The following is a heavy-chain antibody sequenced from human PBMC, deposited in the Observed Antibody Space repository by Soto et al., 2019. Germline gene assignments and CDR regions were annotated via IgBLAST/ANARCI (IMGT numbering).Heavy chain of an antibody. CDR1: GFTFSSYA. Sequence: PGGSLRLSCAASGFTFSSYAMSWVRQAPGKGLVWVSRINSDGSSTSYADSVKGRFTISRDNAKNTLYLQMNSLRAEDTAVYYSAREGGRGYSSSWYTVGVYYYYGMDVWGQGTTVTVSS. CDR3: AREGGRGYSSSWYTVGVYYYYGMDV. D-gene: IGHD6-13*01. J-gene: IGHJ6*02. CDR2: INSDGSST. V-gene: IGHV3-74*01.